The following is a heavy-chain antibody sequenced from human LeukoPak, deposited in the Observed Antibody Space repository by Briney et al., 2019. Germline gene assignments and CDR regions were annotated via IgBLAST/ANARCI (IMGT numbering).Heavy chain of an antibody. CDR2: IYHSMRT. J-gene: IGHJ6*03. V-gene: IGHV4-38-2*01. CDR1: GYSISSAYY. Sequence: SETLSLTCAVSGYSISSAYYWGWIRQPPGKVLEWIGSIYHSMRTYYNPSLKSRVTISVDTSKNQFSLKLSSVTAADTAVYYCVRHDYAGDYYYYMDVWGKGTTVTVSS. D-gene: IGHD4-17*01. CDR3: VRHDYAGDYYYYMDV.